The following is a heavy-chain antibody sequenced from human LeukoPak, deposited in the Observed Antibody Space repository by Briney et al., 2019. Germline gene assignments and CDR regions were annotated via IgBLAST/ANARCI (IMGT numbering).Heavy chain of an antibody. CDR2: ISAYNGNT. D-gene: IGHD3-3*01. J-gene: IGHJ4*02. V-gene: IGHV1-18*01. CDR1: GGTFSSYA. Sequence: ASVKVSCKASGGTFSSYAISWVRQAPGQGLEWMGWISAYNGNTNYAQKLQGRVTMTTDTSTSTAYMELRSLRSDDTAVYYCARTHDFWSGYTLFDYWGQGTLVTVSS. CDR3: ARTHDFWSGYTLFDY.